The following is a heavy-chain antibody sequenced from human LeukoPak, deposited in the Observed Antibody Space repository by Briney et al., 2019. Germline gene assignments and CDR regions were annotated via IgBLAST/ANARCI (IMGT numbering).Heavy chain of an antibody. Sequence: ASVKVSCKVSGYTLTELSMHWVRQAPGQGLEWMGGIIPIFGTANYAQKFQGRVTITADESTSTAYMELSSLRSEDTAVYYCAREVVDYYDSSGYWPFGYWGQGTLVTVSS. D-gene: IGHD3-22*01. CDR2: IIPIFGTA. V-gene: IGHV1-69*13. CDR1: GYTLTELS. J-gene: IGHJ4*02. CDR3: AREVVDYYDSSGYWPFGY.